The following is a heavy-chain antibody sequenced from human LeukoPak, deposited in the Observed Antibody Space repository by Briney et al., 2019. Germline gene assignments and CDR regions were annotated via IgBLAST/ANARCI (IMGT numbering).Heavy chain of an antibody. CDR3: ATTLTNLLPRMYFTY. CDR2: ISDSGVGT. D-gene: IGHD2/OR15-2a*01. V-gene: IGHV3-23*01. CDR1: GFTFSNYG. J-gene: IGHJ4*02. Sequence: PGGSLRLSCVASGFTFSNYGKSWVRQAPGKGLEWVSVISDSGVGTYYADSVKGRFTISRDNSKNTLFLQLNSLRAEDTAVYYCATTLTNLLPRMYFTYWGQGTLVTVSS.